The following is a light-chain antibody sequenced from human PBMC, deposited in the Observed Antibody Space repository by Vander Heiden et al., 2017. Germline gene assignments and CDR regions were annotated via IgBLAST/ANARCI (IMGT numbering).Light chain of an antibody. CDR3: SAWDASLNGPV. CDR1: SANVGSNS. CDR2: NNS. J-gene: IGLJ3*02. Sequence: QSELTQPPSASGTPGQTVAISCSGRSANVGSNSVYWYLQLPGAAPRLLIYNNSQRPAGVPGRFSASKSGTSASLAISGLRSEDEADYYCSAWDASLNGPVFGGGTKVTV. V-gene: IGLV1-47*01.